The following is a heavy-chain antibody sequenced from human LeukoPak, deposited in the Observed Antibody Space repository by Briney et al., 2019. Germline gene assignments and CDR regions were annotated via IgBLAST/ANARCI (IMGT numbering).Heavy chain of an antibody. Sequence: GGSLRLSCAASGFTFDDYAMHWVRQAPGKGLEWVSGISWNSGSIGYADSVKGRFTISRDNAKNSLYLQMNSLRAEDTALYYCAKDIRFLEWEGYYGMDIWSQGTTVTVSS. J-gene: IGHJ6*02. CDR1: GFTFDDYA. CDR2: ISWNSGSI. CDR3: AKDIRFLEWEGYYGMDI. D-gene: IGHD3-3*01. V-gene: IGHV3-9*01.